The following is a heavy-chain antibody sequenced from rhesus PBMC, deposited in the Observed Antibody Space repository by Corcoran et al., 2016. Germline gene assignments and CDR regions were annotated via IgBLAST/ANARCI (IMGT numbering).Heavy chain of an antibody. CDR1: GYTFTDYY. D-gene: IGHD1-20*01. J-gene: IGHJ4*01. CDR2: VKPKGGED. CDR3: ATGTWNNGYYLDY. Sequence: EVQLVQSGAEVKKPGASVKISCKASGYTFTDYYLHWVRQAPGKGLEWGGRVKPKGGEDTHAQNCQDEVTTPADTAQTTAYMELRSLRSKDTAVYYCATGTWNNGYYLDYWAQGVLVTVSS. V-gene: IGHV1-111*02.